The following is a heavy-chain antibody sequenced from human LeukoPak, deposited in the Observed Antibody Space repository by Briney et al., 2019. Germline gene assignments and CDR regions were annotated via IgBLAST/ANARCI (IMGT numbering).Heavy chain of an antibody. CDR3: AREIRDANDWGSYYDSSGYLDY. J-gene: IGHJ4*02. CDR2: ISSSSDTI. V-gene: IGHV3-48*04. Sequence: GGSLRLSCAASGFTFGPYTMNWVRQAPGKGLEWVSYISSSSDTIYYADSVKGRFTISRDNAKNSLYLQMNSLRAEDTAVYYCAREIRDANDWGSYYDSSGYLDYWAREPWSPSPQ. CDR1: GFTFGPYT. D-gene: IGHD3-22*01.